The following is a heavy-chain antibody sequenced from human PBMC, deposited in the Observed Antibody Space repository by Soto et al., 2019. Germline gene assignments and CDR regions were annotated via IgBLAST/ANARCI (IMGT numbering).Heavy chain of an antibody. CDR3: ARARADYYDSSGYPLGY. CDR2: IKQDGSEK. CDR1: GFTFSSYW. D-gene: IGHD3-22*01. V-gene: IGHV3-7*04. J-gene: IGHJ4*02. Sequence: RLSCAASGFTFSSYWMSWVRQAPGKGLEWVANIKQDGSEKYYVDSVKGRFTISRDNAKNSLYLQMNSLRAEDTAVYYCARARADYYDSSGYPLGYWGQGTLVTVSS.